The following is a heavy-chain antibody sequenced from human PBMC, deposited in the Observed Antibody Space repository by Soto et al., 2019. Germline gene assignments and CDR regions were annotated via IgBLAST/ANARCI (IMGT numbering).Heavy chain of an antibody. CDR3: AHLRRGSSGVWFDP. CDR1: GFSLSTSGVG. J-gene: IGHJ5*02. CDR2: IFWADDK. V-gene: IGHV2-5*02. D-gene: IGHD6-19*01. Sequence: QITLKESGPALVKPTQTLTLTCTFSGFSLSTSGVGVGWIRQPPGKALEWLALIFWADDKRYSPALKSRLTITKDTSKNQVVLTMTNMDPVDTATNDGAHLRRGSSGVWFDPWDQGTLVTVSS.